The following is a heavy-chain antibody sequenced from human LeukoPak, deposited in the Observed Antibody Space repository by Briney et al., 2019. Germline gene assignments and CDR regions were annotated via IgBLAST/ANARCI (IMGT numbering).Heavy chain of an antibody. CDR1: RFTFSSYS. CDR3: ARDACGGDCYSGDAFDI. CDR2: ISSSSSYI. D-gene: IGHD2-21*02. Sequence: AGGPLRLSCAASRFTFSSYSMNWVRQAPGKGLEWVSSISSSSSYIYYADSLKGRFTISRDNAKNSLYLQMNSLRAEDTAVYYCARDACGGDCYSGDAFDIWGHGTMVTVSS. J-gene: IGHJ3*02. V-gene: IGHV3-21*01.